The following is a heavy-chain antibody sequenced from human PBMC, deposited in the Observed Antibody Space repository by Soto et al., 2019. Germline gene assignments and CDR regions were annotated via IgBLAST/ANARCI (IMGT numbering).Heavy chain of an antibody. CDR1: GFTFKETA. V-gene: IGHV3-23*01. D-gene: IGHD6-19*01. CDR3: ARGRGSGWAWYLDN. J-gene: IGHJ4*02. Sequence: EVRLLEAGGGLKQPGGSLRLSCAASGFTFKETAMNWVRQAPGKGLEWVASISDTGASTWYAESVRGRLSISRDNSKNTLYLQRNSMRGEDTAVYYCARGRGSGWAWYLDNWGQVTLVTVSS. CDR2: ISDTGAST.